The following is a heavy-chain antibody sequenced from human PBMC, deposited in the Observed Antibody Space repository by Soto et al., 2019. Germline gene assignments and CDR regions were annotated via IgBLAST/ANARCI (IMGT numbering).Heavy chain of an antibody. D-gene: IGHD3-22*01. CDR1: GGSISSSNW. CDR2: INHSGST. J-gene: IGHJ3*02. CDR3: ARDTYYYDSSGPDAFDI. V-gene: IGHV4-4*02. Sequence: SETLSLTCAVSGGSISSSNWCSWVRQPPGKGLEWIAEINHSGSTTYNPSLKSRVTISVDKSKNQFSLKLTSVTPEDTAVYYCARDTYYYDSSGPDAFDIWGQGTMVT.